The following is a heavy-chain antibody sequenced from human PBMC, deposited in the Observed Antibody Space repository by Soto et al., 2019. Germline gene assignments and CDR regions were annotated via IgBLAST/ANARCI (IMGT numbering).Heavy chain of an antibody. CDR3: ARELTSYSSSSFFAY. D-gene: IGHD6-6*01. CDR2: IYYSGST. V-gene: IGHV4-59*01. Sequence: SETLSLTCTVSGGSISSYYWSWIRQPPGKGLEWIGYIYYSGSTNYNPSLKSRVTISVDTSKNQFSLKLSSVTAADTAVYYCARELTSYSSSSFFAYWGQRTLVTGSS. CDR1: GGSISSYY. J-gene: IGHJ4*02.